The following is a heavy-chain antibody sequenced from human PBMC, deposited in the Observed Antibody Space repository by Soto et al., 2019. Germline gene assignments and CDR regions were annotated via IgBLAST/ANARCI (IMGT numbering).Heavy chain of an antibody. CDR2: INAGNGNT. J-gene: IGHJ6*02. D-gene: IGHD2-2*01. CDR1: GYTFTSYA. CDR3: ASNIVLVPAAIHYYGMDV. V-gene: IGHV1-3*01. Sequence: ASVKVSCKASGYTFTSYAMHWVRQAPGQRLEWMGWINAGNGNTKYSQKFQGRVTITRDTSASTAYMELSSLRSEDTAVHYCASNIVLVPAAIHYYGMDVWGQGTTVTVSS.